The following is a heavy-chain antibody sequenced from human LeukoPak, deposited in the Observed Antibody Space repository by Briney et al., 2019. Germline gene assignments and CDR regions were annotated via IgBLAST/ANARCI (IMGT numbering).Heavy chain of an antibody. D-gene: IGHD3-10*01. CDR2: IKSKTDGGTT. J-gene: IGHJ4*02. CDR1: GFTFSNAW. V-gene: IGHV3-15*01. Sequence: GGSLRLSCAASGFTFSNAWMSWVRQAPGKGLEWVGRIKSKTDGGTTDYAAPVKGRFTISRDDSKNTLYLQMNSLKTEDTAVYYCTTGYPGSVRGVIIPTDYWGQGTLVTVSS. CDR3: TTGYPGSVRGVIIPTDY.